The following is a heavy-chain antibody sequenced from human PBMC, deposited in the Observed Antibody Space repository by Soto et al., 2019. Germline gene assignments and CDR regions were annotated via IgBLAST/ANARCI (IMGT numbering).Heavy chain of an antibody. CDR2: IWYDGSNK. V-gene: IGHV3-33*01. D-gene: IGHD3-3*01. J-gene: IGHJ5*02. CDR1: GFTFSSYG. Sequence: GGSLRLSCAASGFTFSSYGMHWARQAPGKGLEWVAVIWYDGSNKYYADSVKGRFTISRDNSKNTLYLQMNSLRAEDTAVYYCARDLLKGDFWAFDPWGQGTLVTVSS. CDR3: ARDLLKGDFWAFDP.